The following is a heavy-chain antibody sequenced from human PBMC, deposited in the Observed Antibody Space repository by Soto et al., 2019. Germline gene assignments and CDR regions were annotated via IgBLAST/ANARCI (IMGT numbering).Heavy chain of an antibody. CDR1: GGSITSHY. CDR2: MYYSGRT. CDR3: ARDQVDWNYWFDP. V-gene: IGHV4-59*11. J-gene: IGHJ5*02. Sequence: SETLSLTCSVSGGSITSHYWTWVRQPPGKGLEWIGYMYYSGRTNYNPSLKSRVTVSIDPSKNQFSLQMSSITAADTAVYYCARDQVDWNYWFDPWGQGTLVTVSS. D-gene: IGHD1-7*01.